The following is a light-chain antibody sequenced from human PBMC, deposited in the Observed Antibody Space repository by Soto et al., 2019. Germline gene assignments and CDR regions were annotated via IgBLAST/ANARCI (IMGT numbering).Light chain of an antibody. J-gene: IGLJ1*01. Sequence: QSALTQPASVSGSPGQSITISCTGTSSDVGTYNLVSWYQHHPGKAPKLMIYEGNKRPSGVSNRFSGSKSGNTASLTISGLQAEDEADYYCASYAGSNSYVFGSGTKVTVL. CDR2: EGN. V-gene: IGLV2-23*01. CDR1: SSDVGTYNL. CDR3: ASYAGSNSYV.